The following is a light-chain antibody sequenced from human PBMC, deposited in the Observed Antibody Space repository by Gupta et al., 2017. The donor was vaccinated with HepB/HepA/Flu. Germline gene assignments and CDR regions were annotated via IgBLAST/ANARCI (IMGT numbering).Light chain of an antibody. CDR3: QQRCNWPLCI. V-gene: IGKV3-11*01. J-gene: IGKJ2*04. CDR1: QNINKY. Sequence: EIVLTQSPGTLSLSPGEGATLSCRASQNINKYLAWYQQKPGQAPRLLIYDASNRATGIPARFSGSGSGTYXTLTIRXLEHVDFAVYYCQQRCNWPLCIFGXGTKLEIK. CDR2: DAS.